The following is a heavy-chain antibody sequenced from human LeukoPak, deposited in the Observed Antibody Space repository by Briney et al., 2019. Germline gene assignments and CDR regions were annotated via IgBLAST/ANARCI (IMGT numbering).Heavy chain of an antibody. CDR2: IYYSGST. V-gene: IGHV4-39*07. Sequence: SETLSLTCTVSGGSISSSSYYWGWIRQPPGKGLEWIGSIYYSGSTYYNPSLKSRVTISVDTSKNQFSLKLSSVTAADTAVYHCAGGRGGSYSDAFDIWGQGTMVTVSS. CDR3: AGGRGGSYSDAFDI. CDR1: GGSISSSSYY. J-gene: IGHJ3*02. D-gene: IGHD1-26*01.